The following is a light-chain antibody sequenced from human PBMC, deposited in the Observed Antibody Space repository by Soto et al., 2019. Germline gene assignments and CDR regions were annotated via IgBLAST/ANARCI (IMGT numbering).Light chain of an antibody. CDR3: QQYDSSPLT. Sequence: EIELTQSPGTLSLSPGERATLSCRASQSVSSSYLAWYQQKPGQAPRLLIYGASSRDTGIPDRFSGSGSGTDFTLTISRLEPEDFAAYYCQQYDSSPLTFGGGTKVEIK. CDR1: QSVSSSY. CDR2: GAS. V-gene: IGKV3-20*01. J-gene: IGKJ4*01.